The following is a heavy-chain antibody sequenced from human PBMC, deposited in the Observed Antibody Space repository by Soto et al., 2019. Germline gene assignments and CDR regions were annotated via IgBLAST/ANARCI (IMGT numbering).Heavy chain of an antibody. D-gene: IGHD3-10*01. V-gene: IGHV1-69*13. Sequence: SVKVSSKASEGTFPSSAFTWVRQAPGKGLKWMGGIIPIFGAANYAQKFQGRVTITADESTSSAYMELSRLRSEDSAVYYCARGTTMVRGVIGPHFDYWGQGTLVTVSS. CDR3: ARGTTMVRGVIGPHFDY. CDR1: EGTFPSSA. J-gene: IGHJ4*02. CDR2: IIPIFGAA.